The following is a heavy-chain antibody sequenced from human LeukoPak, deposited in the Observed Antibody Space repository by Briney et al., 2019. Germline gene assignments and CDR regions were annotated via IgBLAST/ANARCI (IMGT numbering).Heavy chain of an antibody. CDR2: INTDGSST. CDR1: GFTFSSYW. Sequence: GGSLRLSCAASGFTFSSYWMHWVRQAPGKGLVWVSRINTDGSSTSYADSVKGRFTISRDNAKNTLYLQMNSLRAEDTAVYYCARGLPNYYGMDVWGQGTTVTVSS. V-gene: IGHV3-74*01. CDR3: ARGLPNYYGMDV. J-gene: IGHJ6*02.